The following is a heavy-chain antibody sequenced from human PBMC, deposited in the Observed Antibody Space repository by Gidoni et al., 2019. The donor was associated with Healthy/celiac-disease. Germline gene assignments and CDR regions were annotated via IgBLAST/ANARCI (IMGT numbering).Heavy chain of an antibody. CDR2: IYPGDSDT. Sequence: EVQLVQSGAEVKKHGESLKISCKGSGYSVTSYWIGWVRQMPGKGLEWLGIIYPGDSDTRYSPSFQGQVTISADQSISTAYLQWSSLKASDTAMYYCARLWTDGSGRDDAFDIWGQGTMVTVSS. V-gene: IGHV5-51*01. D-gene: IGHD3-10*01. J-gene: IGHJ3*02. CDR3: ARLWTDGSGRDDAFDI. CDR1: GYSVTSYW.